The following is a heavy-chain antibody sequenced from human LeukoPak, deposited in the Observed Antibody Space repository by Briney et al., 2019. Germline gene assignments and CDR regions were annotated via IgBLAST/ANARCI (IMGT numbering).Heavy chain of an antibody. D-gene: IGHD3-22*01. Sequence: SETLSLTCAVYGGSFSGYYWSWIRQPPGKGLEWIGEINHSGSTNYNPSLKSRVTISVDTSKNQFSLKLSSVTAADTAVYYCARGGYDSSGYYDYWGQGTLVTVSS. CDR3: ARGGYDSSGYYDY. CDR1: GGSFSGYY. V-gene: IGHV4-34*01. CDR2: INHSGST. J-gene: IGHJ4*02.